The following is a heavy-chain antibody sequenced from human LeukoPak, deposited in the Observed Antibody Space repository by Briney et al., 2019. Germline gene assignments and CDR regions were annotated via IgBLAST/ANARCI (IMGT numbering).Heavy chain of an antibody. J-gene: IGHJ4*02. CDR1: GVPYSGSG. V-gene: IGHV3-21*01. CDR2: ISSSSSYI. Sequence: GGSLRLSCAASGVPYSGSGMTWGRLALGNGLEWFSSISSSSSYIYFADSVKGRFTISRDNAKNSLYLQMNSLRAEDTAVYYCARVSLVGTMSSDYWGQGTLVTVSS. D-gene: IGHD1-26*01. CDR3: ARVSLVGTMSSDY.